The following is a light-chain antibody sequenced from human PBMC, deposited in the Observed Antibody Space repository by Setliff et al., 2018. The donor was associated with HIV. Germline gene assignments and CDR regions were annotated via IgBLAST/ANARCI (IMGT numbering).Light chain of an antibody. CDR3: CSNTGSNTFV. V-gene: IGLV2-23*01. J-gene: IGLJ1*01. Sequence: ALTQPASVSGSPGQSITISCTGTSNDVGRYDLVSWYQQHPARAPKLIISQATRRPSGVSNRFSGSKSGNVASRTISGLQAEDEADYYCCSNTGSNTFVFGTGTKVTVL. CDR1: SNDVGRYDL. CDR2: QAT.